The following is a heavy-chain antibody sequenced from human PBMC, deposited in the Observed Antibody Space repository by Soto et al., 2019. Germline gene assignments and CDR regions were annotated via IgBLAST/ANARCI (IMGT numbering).Heavy chain of an antibody. D-gene: IGHD2-15*01. V-gene: IGHV4-31*03. CDR3: AREQYCSGGSCLGNWFDP. CDR2: IYYSGST. J-gene: IGHJ5*02. Sequence: SETLSLTCTVSGGSISSGGYYWSWIRQHPGKGLEWIGYIYYSGSTYYNPSLKSRVTISVDTSKNQFSLKLSSVTAADTAVYYCAREQYCSGGSCLGNWFDPWGQGTLVTVSS. CDR1: GGSISSGGYY.